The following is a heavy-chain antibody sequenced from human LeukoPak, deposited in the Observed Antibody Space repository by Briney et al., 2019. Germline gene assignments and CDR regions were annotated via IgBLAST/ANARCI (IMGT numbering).Heavy chain of an antibody. CDR3: ARARRDPGIAVADPGSYYYYMDV. CDR1: GYTFTSYD. J-gene: IGHJ6*03. V-gene: IGHV1-69*05. D-gene: IGHD6-19*01. CDR2: IIPIFGTA. Sequence: ASVKVSCKASGYTFTSYDINWVRQATGQGLEWMGGIIPIFGTANYAQKFQGRVTITTDESTSTAYMELSSLRSEDTAVYYCARARRDPGIAVADPGSYYYYMDVWGKGTTVTVSS.